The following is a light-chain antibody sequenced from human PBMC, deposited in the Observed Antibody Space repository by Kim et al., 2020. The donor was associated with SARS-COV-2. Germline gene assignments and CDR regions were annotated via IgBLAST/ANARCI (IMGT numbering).Light chain of an antibody. CDR2: QDS. Sequence: VSPGQTASITCSGDKLGDNYASWYQQKPGQSPVLVIYQDSKRPSGIPERFSGSNSGNTATLTLSGTQSMDEADYYCQAWDSSYVVFGGGTQLTVL. CDR3: QAWDSSYVV. V-gene: IGLV3-1*01. J-gene: IGLJ2*01. CDR1: KLGDNY.